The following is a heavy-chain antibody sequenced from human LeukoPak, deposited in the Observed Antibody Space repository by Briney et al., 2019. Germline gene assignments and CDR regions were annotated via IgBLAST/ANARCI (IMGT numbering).Heavy chain of an antibody. V-gene: IGHV4-59*08. CDR3: ARVGYGDHFDY. CDR2: ILYSGST. Sequence: SETLSLTCTVSGDSISGYHWSWVRQSPVKGLEFIGYILYSGSTNYNPSLKSRVTISVDTSENQFSLRLSSVTAADTAVYYCARVGYGDHFDYWGQGTLVTVSS. J-gene: IGHJ4*02. CDR1: GDSISGYH. D-gene: IGHD4-17*01.